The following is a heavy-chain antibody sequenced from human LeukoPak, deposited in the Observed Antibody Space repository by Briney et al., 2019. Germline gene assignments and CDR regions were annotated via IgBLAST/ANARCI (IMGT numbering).Heavy chain of an antibody. CDR3: ARKVPQSSSWYDY. Sequence: PSQTLSLTCTVSGGSISSGSYYWSWIRQPPGKGLEWIGYIYYSGSTNYNPSLKSRVTISVDTSKNQVSLKVSSVTAADTAVYYCARKVPQSSSWYDYWGQGTLVTVSS. CDR1: GGSISSGSYY. J-gene: IGHJ4*02. D-gene: IGHD6-13*01. V-gene: IGHV4-61*01. CDR2: IYYSGST.